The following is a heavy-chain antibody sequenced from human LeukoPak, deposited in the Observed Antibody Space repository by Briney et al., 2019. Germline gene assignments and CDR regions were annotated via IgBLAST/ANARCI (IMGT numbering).Heavy chain of an antibody. CDR1: GDPISSHSDY. V-gene: IGHV4-61*08. CDR3: AREYSGFDY. CDR2: SYHFGST. D-gene: IGHD5-12*01. Sequence: SETLSLTCTVSGDPISSHSDYKWTWLRQAPGKGLEWIGYSYHFGSTNYNPSLKSRVTISVDTSKNQFSLKLTSVTAADTAVYYCAREYSGFDYWGQGTLVTVSS. J-gene: IGHJ4*02.